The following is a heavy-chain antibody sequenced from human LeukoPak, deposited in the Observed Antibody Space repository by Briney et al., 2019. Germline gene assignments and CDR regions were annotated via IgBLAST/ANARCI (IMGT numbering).Heavy chain of an antibody. J-gene: IGHJ4*02. CDR2: IMHSGST. CDR1: GGSFSGYY. V-gene: IGHV4-34*01. CDR3: ARGQQESRWELQEAYFDY. Sequence: AETLCLTCAVYGGSFSGYYWSWIRQPPGKGLEWMGEIMHSGSTNYTPSLKTRLTISVDPSKNQFSLRLSSVTAADTAVYYCARGQQESRWELQEAYFDYWGQGTLVTVSS. D-gene: IGHD1-26*01.